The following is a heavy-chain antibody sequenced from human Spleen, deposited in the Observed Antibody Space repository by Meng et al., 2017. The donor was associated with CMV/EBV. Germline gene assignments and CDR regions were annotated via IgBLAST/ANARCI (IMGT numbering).Heavy chain of an antibody. CDR2: SSSDGSST. CDR3: AREDDNWFDP. V-gene: IGHV3-74*01. CDR1: GFTFSRYW. J-gene: IGHJ5*02. Sequence: VSCAASGFTFSRYWMNWVRQAPGKGLVWVSRSSSDGSSTSYADSVKGRFTISRDNARNTLYLQMNSLRAEDTAVYYCAREDDNWFDPWGQGTLVTVSS.